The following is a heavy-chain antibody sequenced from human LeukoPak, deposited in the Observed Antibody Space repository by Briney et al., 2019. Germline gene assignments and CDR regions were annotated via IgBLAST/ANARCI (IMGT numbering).Heavy chain of an antibody. V-gene: IGHV1-18*01. D-gene: IGHD4-11*01. J-gene: IGHJ4*02. CDR2: ISAYNGNT. CDR1: GYTFTSYG. CDR3: ATSDYITLPLDY. Sequence: GASVKVSCKASGYTFTSYGISWVRQAPGQVLEWMGWISAYNGNTNYAQKLQGRVTMTTDTSTSTAYMELRSLRSDDTAVYYCATSDYITLPLDYWGQGTLVTVSS.